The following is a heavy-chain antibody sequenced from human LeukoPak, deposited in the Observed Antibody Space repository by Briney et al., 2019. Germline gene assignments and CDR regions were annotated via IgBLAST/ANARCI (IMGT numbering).Heavy chain of an antibody. CDR2: ISSSSSYI. Sequence: PGGSLRLSCAASGFTFSSYSMNWVRQAPGKGLEWVSSISSSSSYIYYADSVKGRFTISRDNAKNSLYLQMNSLRAEDTAVYYCARGRAVAANNWFDPWGQGTLATVSS. D-gene: IGHD6-19*01. CDR3: ARGRAVAANNWFDP. J-gene: IGHJ5*02. CDR1: GFTFSSYS. V-gene: IGHV3-21*01.